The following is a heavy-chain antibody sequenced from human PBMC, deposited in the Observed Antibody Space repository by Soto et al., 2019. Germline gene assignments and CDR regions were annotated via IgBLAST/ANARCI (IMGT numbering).Heavy chain of an antibody. CDR3: ARDYGDYSFFFDY. Sequence: QVQLQESGPGRVKPSETLSLTCTVSGGSITTYPWSWIRQPPGKGLEWIGGYSGFTNYNPSLESRATISVDRSKNQFSLNLTSVTAADTAVYYCARDYGDYSFFFDYWGQGTLVTVSS. J-gene: IGHJ4*02. V-gene: IGHV4-59*01. D-gene: IGHD4-17*01. CDR2: YSGFT. CDR1: GGSITTYP.